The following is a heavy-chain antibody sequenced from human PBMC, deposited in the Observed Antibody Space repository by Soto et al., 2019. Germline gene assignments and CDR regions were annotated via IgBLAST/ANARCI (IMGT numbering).Heavy chain of an antibody. Sequence: ASVKVSCKASGYTFTSFPITWIRKAPGQGLEWMGWINGYTGDTNYVQNLQGRVTMTIETSTTTAYMELRSLRSDDTAVYYCARGEVWLDHWGQGTLVTVSS. V-gene: IGHV1-18*01. J-gene: IGHJ5*02. CDR2: INGYTGDT. CDR1: GYTFTSFP. CDR3: ARGEVWLDH.